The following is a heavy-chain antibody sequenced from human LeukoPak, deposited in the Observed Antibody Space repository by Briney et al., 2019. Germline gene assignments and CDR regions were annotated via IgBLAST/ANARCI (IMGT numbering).Heavy chain of an antibody. D-gene: IGHD1-26*01. J-gene: IGHJ4*02. CDR1: GFTFSSYG. CDR3: AKDPFSGSYYFGY. Sequence: GGSLRLSCAASGFTFSSYGMHWVRQAPGKGLEWVAFIRYDGSNKYYADSVKGRFTISRDNSKNTLYLQMNSLRAEDTAVYYCAKDPFSGSYYFGYWGQGTLVTVSS. V-gene: IGHV3-30*02. CDR2: IRYDGSNK.